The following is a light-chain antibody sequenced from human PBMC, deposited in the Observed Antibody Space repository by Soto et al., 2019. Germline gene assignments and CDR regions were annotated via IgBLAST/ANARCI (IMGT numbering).Light chain of an antibody. CDR3: QQYNNWQT. J-gene: IGKJ1*01. Sequence: EIVMTQSPATLSVPPGERATLSCRASHSVRSNLAWYHQRPGQAPRLLIYAASARATGIPARFSGSGSGTEFTLTISGLQSEDFGLYYCQQYNNWQTFGQGTKVDIK. CDR1: HSVRSN. CDR2: AAS. V-gene: IGKV3-15*01.